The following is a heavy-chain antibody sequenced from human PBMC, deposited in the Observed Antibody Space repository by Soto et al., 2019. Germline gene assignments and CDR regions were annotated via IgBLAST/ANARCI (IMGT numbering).Heavy chain of an antibody. CDR3: ARESSVLLHDSGKKIDA. D-gene: IGHD3-10*01. J-gene: IGHJ5*01. CDR1: GGSVNSGHYY. Sequence: SETLSLTCTVSGGSVNSGHYYWNWIRQSPGKGLEWIGYIYYSGSTNYNSSLKSRLSISIDTSRNQFSLKLTSVTAADAAVYYCARESSVLLHDSGKKIDAWGQGTLVTVSS. V-gene: IGHV4-61*01. CDR2: IYYSGST.